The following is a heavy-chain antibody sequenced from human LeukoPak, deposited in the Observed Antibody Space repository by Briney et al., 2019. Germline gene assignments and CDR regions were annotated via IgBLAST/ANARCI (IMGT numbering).Heavy chain of an antibody. D-gene: IGHD5-12*01. J-gene: IGHJ4*02. CDR1: GFTFGDYA. V-gene: IGHV3-9*01. CDR2: ISWSSGSI. CDR3: AKGGYLKVDYYFDY. Sequence: GRSLRLSCAASGFTFGDYAMHWVRQAPGKGLEWVSGISWSSGSIGYADSVKGRFTISRDNAKNSLYLQLNSLRAEDTALYYCAKGGYLKVDYYFDYWGQGTLVTVSS.